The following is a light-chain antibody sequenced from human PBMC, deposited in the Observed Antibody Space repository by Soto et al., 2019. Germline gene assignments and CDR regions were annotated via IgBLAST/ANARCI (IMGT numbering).Light chain of an antibody. Sequence: QSVLKQPPSVSRAPGQRVTLSCTGSSSNIGAGYDVHWYQQLPGTAPKLLIYGNSNRPSGVPDRFSGSKSGTSASLAITGLQAEDEADYYCQSYDSSLSGFYVFGTGTKVTVL. CDR2: GNS. V-gene: IGLV1-40*01. CDR3: QSYDSSLSGFYV. J-gene: IGLJ1*01. CDR1: SSNIGAGYD.